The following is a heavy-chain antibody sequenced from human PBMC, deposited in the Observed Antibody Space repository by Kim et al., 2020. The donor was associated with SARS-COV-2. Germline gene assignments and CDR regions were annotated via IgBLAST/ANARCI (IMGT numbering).Heavy chain of an antibody. CDR3: ASRGRITMVRGVNH. V-gene: IGHV4-34*01. D-gene: IGHD3-10*01. Sequence: IPALKSRVTISVDTSKNQFSLKLSSVTAADTAVYYCASRGRITMVRGVNHWGQGTLVTVSS. J-gene: IGHJ5*02.